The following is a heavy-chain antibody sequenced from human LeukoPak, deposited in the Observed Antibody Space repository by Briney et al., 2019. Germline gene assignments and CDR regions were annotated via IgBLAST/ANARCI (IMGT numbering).Heavy chain of an antibody. J-gene: IGHJ4*02. Sequence: GGSLRLSCAASGFTFSTYWMTWVRQAPGKGLEWVADIKQDGSELHYVDSVKGRFTISRDNAKNSLYLQMNSLRAEDTAVYYCARVPAGASYYDSSGSNNYWGQGTLVTVSS. V-gene: IGHV3-7*01. CDR3: ARVPAGASYYDSSGSNNY. D-gene: IGHD3-22*01. CDR2: IKQDGSEL. CDR1: GFTFSTYW.